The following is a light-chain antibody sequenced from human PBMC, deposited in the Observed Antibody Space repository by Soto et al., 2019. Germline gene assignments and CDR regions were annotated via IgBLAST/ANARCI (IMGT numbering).Light chain of an antibody. CDR2: DAS. CDR3: QQRGT. Sequence: VLTQSPGTLSLSPGERATLSCRASQSVTSTYLAWYQHKPGQAPRLLIHDASSRATGVPPRFSGSGSGTDFTLTISSLEPEDFAVYYCQQRGTFGQGTRLEIK. CDR1: QSVTSTY. J-gene: IGKJ5*01. V-gene: IGKV3D-20*02.